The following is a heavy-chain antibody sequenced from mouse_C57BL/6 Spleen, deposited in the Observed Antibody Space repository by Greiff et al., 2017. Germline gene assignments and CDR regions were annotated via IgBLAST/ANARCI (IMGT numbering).Heavy chain of an antibody. CDR3: ATVGYDEGYFAV. V-gene: IGHV5-4*03. CDR1: GFTFSSYA. CDR2: ISDGGSYT. Sequence: EVKLVESGGGLVKPGGSLKLSCAASGFTFSSYAMSWVRQTPEKRLEWVATISDGGSYTYYPDNVKGRFTISRDNAKNTLYLQMSHLKSEDTAMYYCATVGYDEGYFAVWGKGTTVTVSS. D-gene: IGHD2-2*01. J-gene: IGHJ1*03.